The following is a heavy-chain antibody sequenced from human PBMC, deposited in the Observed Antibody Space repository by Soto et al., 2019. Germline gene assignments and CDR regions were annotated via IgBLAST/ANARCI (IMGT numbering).Heavy chain of an antibody. Sequence: SETLSLTCTVSGGSISSGGYCWSWIRQHPGKGLEWIGYIYYSGSTYYNPSLKSRVTISVDTSKNQFSLKLSSVTAADTAVYYCARDSGFIAARLGFDPWGQGTLVTVSS. V-gene: IGHV4-31*03. J-gene: IGHJ5*02. CDR2: IYYSGST. CDR1: GGSISSGGYC. D-gene: IGHD6-6*01. CDR3: ARDSGFIAARLGFDP.